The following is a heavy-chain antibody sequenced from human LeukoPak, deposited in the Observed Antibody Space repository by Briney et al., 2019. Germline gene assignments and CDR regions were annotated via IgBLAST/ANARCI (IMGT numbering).Heavy chain of an antibody. J-gene: IGHJ3*02. V-gene: IGHV3-7*01. CDR1: GFIFGGFS. Sequence: GGSLRLSCAASGFIFGGFSMSWVRQAPGKGLQWVATMKEYGSDIFYVDSVKGRFTISRDNAKNSLYLQMNSLRDEDTGVYYCAKGPVVTFDIWGQGTMVTVSS. D-gene: IGHD2-15*01. CDR3: AKGPVVTFDI. CDR2: MKEYGSDI.